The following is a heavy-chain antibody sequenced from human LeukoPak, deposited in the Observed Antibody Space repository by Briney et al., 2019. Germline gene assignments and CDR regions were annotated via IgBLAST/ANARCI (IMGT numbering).Heavy chain of an antibody. CDR2: IYYSGST. J-gene: IGHJ6*03. D-gene: IGHD2-2*01. CDR3: ARAPIVVVPANYYYYYMDV. CDR1: GGSISSSSYY. V-gene: IGHV4-39*07. Sequence: SETLSLTCTVSGGSISSSSYYWGWIRQPPGKGLEWIGSIYYSGSTYYNPSLKSRVTISVDTSKNQFSLKLSSVTAADTAVYYCARAPIVVVPANYYYYYMDVWGKGTTVTISS.